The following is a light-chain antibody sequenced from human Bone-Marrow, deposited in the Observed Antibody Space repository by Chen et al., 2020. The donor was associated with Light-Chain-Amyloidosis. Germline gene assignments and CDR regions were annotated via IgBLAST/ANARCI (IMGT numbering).Light chain of an antibody. CDR2: RDT. CDR1: DLPTKY. CDR3: QSADSSGTYEVR. Sequence: SYELTQPPSVSVSAGQTARITCSGDDLPTKYAYWYQQKPGQAPVLVIHRDTERPSGISERFSGSSSGTTATLTISGVQAEDEADYHCQSADSSGTYEVRFGGGTKLTVL. V-gene: IGLV3-25*03. J-gene: IGLJ2*01.